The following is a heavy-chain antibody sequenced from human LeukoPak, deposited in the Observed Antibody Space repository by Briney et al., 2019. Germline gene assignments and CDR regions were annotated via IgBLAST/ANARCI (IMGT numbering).Heavy chain of an antibody. CDR1: GFTFSSYA. D-gene: IGHD6-13*01. CDR2: ISGSGGST. V-gene: IGHV3-23*01. Sequence: PGGPLRLSCAASGFTFSSYAMSLVRQAPGKGLESVSAISGSGGSTYYADSVKGRFTISRDNSKNTLYLQMNSLRAEDTAVYYCAKDKNIAGGQDYWGQGTLVTVSS. CDR3: AKDKNIAGGQDY. J-gene: IGHJ4*02.